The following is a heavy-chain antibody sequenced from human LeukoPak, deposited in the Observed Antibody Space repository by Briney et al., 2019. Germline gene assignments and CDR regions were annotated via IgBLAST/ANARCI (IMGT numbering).Heavy chain of an antibody. V-gene: IGHV3-33*01. D-gene: IGHD2-15*01. CDR2: IWYDGSNK. J-gene: IGHJ4*02. CDR3: ARGYCSGGSCYRYYFDY. CDR1: GFTFSSYG. Sequence: GGSLRLSCAASGFTFSSYGMHWVRQAPGKGLEWVAVIWYDGSNKYYADSVKGRFTISRDNSKNTLYLQMNSLRAEDTAVYYCARGYCSGGSCYRYYFDYWGQGTQVTVSS.